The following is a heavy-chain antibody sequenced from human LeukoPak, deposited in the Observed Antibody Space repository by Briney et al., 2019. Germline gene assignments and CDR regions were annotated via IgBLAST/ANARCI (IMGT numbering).Heavy chain of an antibody. CDR3: ARFAETNAFDI. J-gene: IGHJ3*02. V-gene: IGHV3-21*01. D-gene: IGHD1-7*01. CDR2: ISSSSSYI. Sequence: GGSLRLSCAASGFTFSSYSVNWVRQAPGKGLEWVSSISSSSSYIYYADSVKGRFTISRDNAKNSLYLQMSSLRAEDTAVYYCARFAETNAFDIWGQGTMVTVSS. CDR1: GFTFSSYS.